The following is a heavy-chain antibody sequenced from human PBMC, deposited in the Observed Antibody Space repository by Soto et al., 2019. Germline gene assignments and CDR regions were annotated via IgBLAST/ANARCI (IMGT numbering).Heavy chain of an antibody. CDR2: IIPMFGAS. CDR3: ARDPKDPENYDYGLDV. CDR1: GDTFSSYA. V-gene: IGHV1-69*12. J-gene: IGHJ6*02. Sequence: QVQLVQSGAEVKKPGSSVKVSCKASGDTFSSYAISWVRQAPGQGLEWMGGIIPMFGASTYAQKFQARVTFTADESTATASMEMSSLRSDDTAVSYCARDPKDPENYDYGLDVWGQGTTVTVSS.